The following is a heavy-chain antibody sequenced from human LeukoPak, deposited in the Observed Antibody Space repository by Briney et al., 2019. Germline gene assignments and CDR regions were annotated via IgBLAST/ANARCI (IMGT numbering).Heavy chain of an antibody. Sequence: SETLSLTCAVYGGSFSGYYWSWIRQPPGKGLEWIGEINHSGSTNYNPSLKSRVTISVDTSKNQFSLKPSSVTAADTAVYYCARGYPSSWYAYYYGMDVWGQGTTVTVSS. CDR2: INHSGST. V-gene: IGHV4-34*01. CDR3: ARGYPSSWYAYYYGMDV. D-gene: IGHD6-13*01. J-gene: IGHJ6*02. CDR1: GGSFSGYY.